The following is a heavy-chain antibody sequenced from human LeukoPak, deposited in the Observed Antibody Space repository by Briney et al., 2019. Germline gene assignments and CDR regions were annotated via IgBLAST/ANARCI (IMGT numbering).Heavy chain of an antibody. CDR2: VSYSGTN. Sequence: SETLSLTCTVSGDSVSSSRYFWGWIRQPPGKGLEWIGSVSYSGTNYNNPSLKSRVTISVDTSKNQFSVKLTSVTAADTAMYCCASLVILRSWGKGILVTVSS. V-gene: IGHV4-39*01. CDR1: GDSVSSSRYF. J-gene: IGHJ5*02. CDR3: ASLVILRS. D-gene: IGHD2-21*01.